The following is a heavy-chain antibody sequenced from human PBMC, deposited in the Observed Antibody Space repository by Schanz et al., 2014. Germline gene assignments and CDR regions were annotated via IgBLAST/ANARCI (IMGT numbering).Heavy chain of an antibody. CDR3: ARSHSLVGTIDFDY. Sequence: QVQLVQSGAEVKKPGASVKVSCTTFGYSFTNYGISWVRQAPGQGLEWMGWITAYNGNTNSAQKLQGRVTMTTDTSTSTAYMELRSLRSDDTAVYYCARSHSLVGTIDFDYWGQGTLVTVSS. CDR1: GYSFTNYG. D-gene: IGHD1-26*01. V-gene: IGHV1-18*04. CDR2: ITAYNGNT. J-gene: IGHJ4*02.